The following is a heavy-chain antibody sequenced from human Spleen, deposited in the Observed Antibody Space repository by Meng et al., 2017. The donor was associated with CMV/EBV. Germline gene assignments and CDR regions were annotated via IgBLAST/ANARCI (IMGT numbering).Heavy chain of an antibody. J-gene: IGHJ4*02. CDR3: ARVLGQRGGFDY. D-gene: IGHD3-16*01. V-gene: IGHV4-39*07. Sequence: SETLFLTCTVSGGSISSSSYYWGWIRQPPGKGLEWIGSIYYSGSTYYNPSLKSRVTISVDTSKNQFSLKLSSVTAADTAVYYCARVLGQRGGFDYWGQGTLVTVSS. CDR1: GGSISSSSYY. CDR2: IYYSGST.